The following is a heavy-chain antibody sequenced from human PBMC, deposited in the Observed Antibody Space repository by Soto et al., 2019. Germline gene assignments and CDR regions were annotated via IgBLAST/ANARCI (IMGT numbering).Heavy chain of an antibody. Sequence: GGSLRLSCAASGFTFSNAWMSWVCQAPGKGLEWVGRIKSKTDGGTTDYAAPVKGRFTISRDDSKNTLYLQMNSLKTEDTAVYYCTTDVSGWYGGDYWGQGTLVTVSS. J-gene: IGHJ4*02. V-gene: IGHV3-15*01. D-gene: IGHD6-19*01. CDR1: GFTFSNAW. CDR2: IKSKTDGGTT. CDR3: TTDVSGWYGGDY.